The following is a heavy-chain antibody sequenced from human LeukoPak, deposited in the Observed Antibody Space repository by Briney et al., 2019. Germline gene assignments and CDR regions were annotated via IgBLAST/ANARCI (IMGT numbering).Heavy chain of an antibody. D-gene: IGHD3-3*01. V-gene: IGHV4-59*01. J-gene: IGHJ3*02. CDR1: GGSISNYY. Sequence: SETLSLTCTVSGGSISNYYWTWIRQPPGKGLEWIAYIYYSGSPNYNPSLKSRVTTSVDTSKYQFSLNLNSVTAADTAVYYCARYYDFWSGYYPFEIWGQGTMVTVFS. CDR2: IYYSGSP. CDR3: ARYYDFWSGYYPFEI.